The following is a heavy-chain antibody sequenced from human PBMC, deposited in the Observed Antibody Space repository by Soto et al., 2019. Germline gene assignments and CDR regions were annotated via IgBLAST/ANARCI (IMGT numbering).Heavy chain of an antibody. CDR1: GGTFSSYA. D-gene: IGHD3-16*01. V-gene: IGHV1-69*13. CDR2: IIPIFGTA. Sequence: SAKVSCKASGGTFSSYAISWVRQAPGQGLEWMGGIIPIFGTADYAQKFQGRVTITADESTSTAYMELSSLRSEDTAVYYCAREGVRGMDVWGQGTTVTVSS. CDR3: AREGVRGMDV. J-gene: IGHJ6*02.